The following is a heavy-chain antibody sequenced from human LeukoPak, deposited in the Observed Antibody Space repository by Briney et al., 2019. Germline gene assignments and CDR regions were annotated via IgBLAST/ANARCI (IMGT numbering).Heavy chain of an antibody. CDR2: IFYSGST. CDR3: ARAYSSSWYYFDF. Sequence: SETLSLTCTVSGGSINSGDYYWRWIRQPPGKGLEWIGYIFYSGSTYYTPSLKSRVTISVDSSKNQFSLQLSSVTAADTAVYYCARAYSSSWYYFDFWGQGTLVTVSS. D-gene: IGHD6-13*01. J-gene: IGHJ4*02. V-gene: IGHV4-30-4*01. CDR1: GGSINSGDYY.